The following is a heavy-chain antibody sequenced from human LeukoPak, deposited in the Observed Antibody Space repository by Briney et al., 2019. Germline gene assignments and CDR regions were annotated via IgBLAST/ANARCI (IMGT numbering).Heavy chain of an antibody. CDR2: INHSGST. V-gene: IGHV4-34*01. J-gene: IGHJ3*02. CDR1: GGSFSGYC. Sequence: SETLSLTCAVYGGSFSGYCWSWIRQPPGKGLEWIGEINHSGSTNYNPSLKSRVTISVDTSKNQFSLKLSSVTAADTAVYYCARNGTEGFFDIWGQGTMVTVSS. CDR3: ARNGTEGFFDI.